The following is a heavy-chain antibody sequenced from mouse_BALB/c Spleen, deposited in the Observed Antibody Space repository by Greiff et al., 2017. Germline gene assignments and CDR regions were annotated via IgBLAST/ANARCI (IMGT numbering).Heavy chain of an antibody. Sequence: VQLQQSAAELARPGASVKMSCKASGYTFTSYTMHWVKQRPGQGLEWIGYINPSSGYTEYNQKFKDKTTLTADKSSSTAYMQLSSLTSEDSAVYYCARKGDYGGAMDYWGQGTSVTVSS. CDR2: INPSSGYT. D-gene: IGHD2-13*01. V-gene: IGHV1-4*02. CDR1: GYTFTSYT. CDR3: ARKGDYGGAMDY. J-gene: IGHJ4*01.